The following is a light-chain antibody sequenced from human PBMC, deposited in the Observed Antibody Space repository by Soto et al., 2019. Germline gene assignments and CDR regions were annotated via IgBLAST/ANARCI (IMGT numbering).Light chain of an antibody. CDR1: NIGSKS. CDR3: QVWDSSSDHVV. CDR2: YDS. Sequence: SYELAQSPSVSVAPGKTASIPCGGNNIGSKSVHWYQQKPGQAPVLVIFYDSDRPSGIPERFSGSNSGNTATLTISRVEAGDEAEYYCQVWDSSSDHVVFGGGTKLTVL. V-gene: IGLV3-21*04. J-gene: IGLJ2*01.